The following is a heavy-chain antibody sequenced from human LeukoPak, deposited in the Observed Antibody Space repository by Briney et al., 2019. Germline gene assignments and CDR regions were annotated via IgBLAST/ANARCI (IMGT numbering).Heavy chain of an antibody. CDR1: GGSISSGGYY. CDR2: IYYSGST. J-gene: IGHJ4*02. Sequence: SETLSLTCTVSGGSISSGGYYWSWIRQPPGKGLEWIGYIYYSGSTYYNPSLKSRVTISVDTSKNQFSLKLSSVTAADTAVYYCAREYVVVVPAATYFDYWGQGTLVTVSS. V-gene: IGHV4-30-4*08. D-gene: IGHD2-2*01. CDR3: AREYVVVVPAATYFDY.